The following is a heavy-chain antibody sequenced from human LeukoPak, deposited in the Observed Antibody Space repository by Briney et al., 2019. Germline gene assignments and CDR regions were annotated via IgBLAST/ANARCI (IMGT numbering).Heavy chain of an antibody. CDR2: INSAGST. V-gene: IGHV3-23*01. Sequence: GGSLRLSCAASGFTFSSYAMSWVRQAPGKGLEWVSAINSAGSTYYGDSVRGRFTISRDNPKNVLHLQMNSLRAEDTALYYCAKSVVTATVYYFDYWGQGTLVTVSS. D-gene: IGHD2-21*02. CDR3: AKSVVTATVYYFDY. J-gene: IGHJ4*02. CDR1: GFTFSSYA.